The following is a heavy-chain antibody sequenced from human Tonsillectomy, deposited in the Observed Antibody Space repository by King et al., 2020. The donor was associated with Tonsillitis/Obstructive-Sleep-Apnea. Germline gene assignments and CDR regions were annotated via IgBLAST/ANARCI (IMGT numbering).Heavy chain of an antibody. Sequence: VQLQQWGAGLLKPSETLSLTCAVYGGSFSGYYWSWIRQPPGKGLEWIGEINHSGSTNYNPSLKSRVTISVDTSKNQFSLKLRSVTAADTAVYYCARTYCSGDNCYSGNWFDPWGQGTLVTVSS. CDR3: ARTYCSGDNCYSGNWFDP. V-gene: IGHV4-34*01. D-gene: IGHD2-15*01. CDR2: INHSGST. J-gene: IGHJ5*02. CDR1: GGSFSGYY.